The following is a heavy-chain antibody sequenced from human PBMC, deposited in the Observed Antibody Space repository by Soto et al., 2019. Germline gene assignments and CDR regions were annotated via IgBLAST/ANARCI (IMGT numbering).Heavy chain of an antibody. V-gene: IGHV1-69*05. Sequence: QVQLVQSGAEVKKPGSSVKVSCKASGGTFSSYAISWVRQAPGQGLEWMGGIIPIFGTANYAQKFQGRVTMTTDESTSTAYMELSSLRSEDTAVYYCARDSIPLYCSGGSCYGSGMDVWGQGTTVTVSS. D-gene: IGHD2-15*01. CDR2: IIPIFGTA. J-gene: IGHJ6*02. CDR1: GGTFSSYA. CDR3: ARDSIPLYCSGGSCYGSGMDV.